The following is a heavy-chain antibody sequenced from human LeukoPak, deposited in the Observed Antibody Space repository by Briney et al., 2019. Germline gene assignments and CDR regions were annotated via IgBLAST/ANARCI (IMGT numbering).Heavy chain of an antibody. CDR3: ARGTTGYSLDY. J-gene: IGHJ4*02. CDR2: IYPGDSDT. V-gene: IGHV5-51*01. CDR1: GYGFTNYW. D-gene: IGHD3-9*01. Sequence: GESLKISCKGSGYGFTNYWIAWVRQMPGKGLEWMGIIYPGDSDTRYSPSFQGQVTISADKSITTAYLQWSSLKASDTAMYYCARGTTGYSLDYWGQGTLVTVSS.